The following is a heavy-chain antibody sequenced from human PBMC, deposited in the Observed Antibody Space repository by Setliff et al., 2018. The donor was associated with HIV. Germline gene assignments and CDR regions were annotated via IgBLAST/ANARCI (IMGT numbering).Heavy chain of an antibody. J-gene: IGHJ4*02. V-gene: IGHV3-23*01. CDR1: GFTFSNYA. CDR3: AKELAASGLGYFDY. Sequence: GGSLRLSCAASGFTFSNYAMSWVRQAPGEGLEWVSAILSTGERTFYADSVKDRFTISRDNSKNTVYLQMNSLRAEDTAEYYCAKELAASGLGYFDYWGRGILVTVSS. D-gene: IGHD3-22*01. CDR2: ILSTGERT.